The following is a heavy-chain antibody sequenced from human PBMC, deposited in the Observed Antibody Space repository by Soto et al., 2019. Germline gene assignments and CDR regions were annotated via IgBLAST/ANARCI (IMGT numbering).Heavy chain of an antibody. CDR1: GGTCRTYT. CDR3: SRSIQEEIGVAGPKDIWFDP. CDR2: IIPILDVA. D-gene: IGHD6-19*01. Sequence: QVHLVQSGAEVKRPGSSVKVSCQTSGGTCRTYTINWVRQAPGQGLEWMGRIIPILDVANYAQKFQGRVTITADKSTSTAHIELRSLRSEDTAVYYCSRSIQEEIGVAGPKDIWFDPWGQGTLVTVSS. V-gene: IGHV1-69*02. J-gene: IGHJ5*02.